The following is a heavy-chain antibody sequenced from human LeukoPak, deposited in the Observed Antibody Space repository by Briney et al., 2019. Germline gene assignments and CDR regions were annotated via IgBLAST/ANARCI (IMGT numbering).Heavy chain of an antibody. CDR1: GFTFSSYC. V-gene: IGHV3-74*01. J-gene: IGHJ4*02. D-gene: IGHD3-9*01. Sequence: GGSLRLSCAASGFTFSSYCMHWVRQAPGKGLEWVSCINSSGSTTYYADSVKGRFTTSRDNAKNTLYLQMNSLRAEDTAVYYCARKVRPGYFDYWGQGTLVTVSS. CDR2: INSSGSTT. CDR3: ARKVRPGYFDY.